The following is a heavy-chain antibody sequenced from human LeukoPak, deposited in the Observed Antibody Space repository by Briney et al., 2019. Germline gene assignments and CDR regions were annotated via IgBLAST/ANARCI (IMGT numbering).Heavy chain of an antibody. CDR1: GYTFTSYG. D-gene: IGHD2-21*02. CDR2: ISANNGNT. CDR3: ARGAYCGGDCYTNAGYYYYGMDV. V-gene: IGHV1-18*01. J-gene: IGHJ6*02. Sequence: ASVKVSCKASGYTFTSYGISWVRQAPGQGLEWMGWISANNGNTNYAQKLQGRVTMTTDTSTSTAYMELRSLRSDDTAVYYCARGAYCGGDCYTNAGYYYYGMDVWGQGTTVTVSS.